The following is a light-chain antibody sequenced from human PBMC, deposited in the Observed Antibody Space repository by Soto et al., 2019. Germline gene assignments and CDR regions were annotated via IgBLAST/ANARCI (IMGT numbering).Light chain of an antibody. V-gene: IGKV1-8*01. CDR3: QQYNHWPPIT. Sequence: AIRMTQSPSSFSASTGDRVTITCRASQGISSYLAWYQQKPGKAPKLLIYAASTLQSGVPSRFSGSGSGTDFTLTISCLQSEDFAVYYCQQYNHWPPITFGQGKRLEIK. J-gene: IGKJ5*01. CDR2: AAS. CDR1: QGISSY.